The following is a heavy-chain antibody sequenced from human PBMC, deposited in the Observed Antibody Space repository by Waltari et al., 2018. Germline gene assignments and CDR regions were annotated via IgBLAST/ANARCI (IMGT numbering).Heavy chain of an antibody. CDR2: IKQDGSEK. V-gene: IGHV3-7*01. CDR3: AREGYSGYDSFDY. CDR1: GFTFSSYW. D-gene: IGHD5-12*01. Sequence: EVQLVESGGGLVQPGGSLRLSCAASGFTFSSYWMSWVRQAPGKGLGWVANIKQDGSEKYYVDSVKGRFTISRDNAKNSLYLQMNSLRAEDTAVYYCAREGYSGYDSFDYWGQGTLVTVSS. J-gene: IGHJ4*02.